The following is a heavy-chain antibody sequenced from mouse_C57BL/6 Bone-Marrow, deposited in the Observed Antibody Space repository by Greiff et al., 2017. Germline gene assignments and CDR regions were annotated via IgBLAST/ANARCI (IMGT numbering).Heavy chain of an antibody. D-gene: IGHD1-1*01. J-gene: IGHJ2*01. Sequence: VQRVESGAELARPGASVKLSCKASGYTFTSYGISWVKQRTGQGLEWIGEIYPRSGNTYYNEKFKGKATLTADKSSSTAYMELRSLTSEDSAVYFCAREGAFITTVVSSFDYWGQGTTLTVSS. V-gene: IGHV1-81*01. CDR2: IYPRSGNT. CDR1: GYTFTSYG. CDR3: AREGAFITTVVSSFDY.